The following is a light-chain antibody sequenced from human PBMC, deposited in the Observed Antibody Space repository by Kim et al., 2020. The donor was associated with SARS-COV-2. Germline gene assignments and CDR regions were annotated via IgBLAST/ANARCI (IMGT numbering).Light chain of an antibody. CDR1: QTVSNNY. CDR2: GAS. J-gene: IGKJ4*01. V-gene: IGKV3-20*01. CDR3: QQYTRSPLT. Sequence: DIVLTQSPGALSLSPGERVTLSCRASQTVSNNYLAWYQQKPGQAPRLLIYGASSRATGIPDRFSGSGSGTDFTLTISRLEPEDFAVYYCQQYTRSPLTFGGGTKVDIK.